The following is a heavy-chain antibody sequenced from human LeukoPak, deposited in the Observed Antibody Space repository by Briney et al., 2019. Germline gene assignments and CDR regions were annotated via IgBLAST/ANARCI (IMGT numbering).Heavy chain of an antibody. CDR3: ARQSRTYYYGSGRFDP. D-gene: IGHD3-10*01. CDR1: GGSISSYY. CDR2: IYYSGST. V-gene: IGHV4-59*08. J-gene: IGHJ5*02. Sequence: SETLSLTCTVSGGSISSYYWSWIRQPPGKGLEWIGYIYYSGSTNYNPSLKSRVTLSVDTSKNQFSPMLNSVTAADTAVYYCARQSRTYYYGSGRFDPWGQGTLVTVSS.